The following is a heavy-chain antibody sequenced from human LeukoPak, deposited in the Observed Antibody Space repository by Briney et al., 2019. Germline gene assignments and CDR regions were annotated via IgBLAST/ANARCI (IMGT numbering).Heavy chain of an antibody. CDR2: ISGSGSAI. Sequence: GGSLRLSCAASGFTFSSYEMNWVRQAPGKGLEWVSYISGSGSAIYYADSVKGRFTISRDNAKNSLYLQMNSLRAEDPAVYYCAREGEVSDFVLFVIGGQGTMVTVFS. D-gene: IGHD3/OR15-3a*01. CDR3: AREGEVSDFVLFVI. CDR1: GFTFSSYE. J-gene: IGHJ3*02. V-gene: IGHV3-48*03.